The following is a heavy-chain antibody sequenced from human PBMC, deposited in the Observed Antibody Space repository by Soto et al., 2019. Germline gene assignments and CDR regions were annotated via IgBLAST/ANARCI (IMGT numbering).Heavy chain of an antibody. D-gene: IGHD2-21*01. CDR3: TRDAAEEELLFLFDY. CDR2: IRSKAYGGTT. Sequence: GGSLRLSCTASGFTFGDYAMSWFRQAPGKGLEWVGFIRSKAYGGTTEYAASVKGRFTISRDDSKSIAYLQMNSLKTEDTAVYYCTRDAAEEELLFLFDYWGQGTLVTVSS. J-gene: IGHJ4*02. V-gene: IGHV3-49*03. CDR1: GFTFGDYA.